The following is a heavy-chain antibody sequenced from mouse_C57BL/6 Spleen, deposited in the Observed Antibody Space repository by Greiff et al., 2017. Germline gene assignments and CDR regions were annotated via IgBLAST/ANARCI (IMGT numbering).Heavy chain of an antibody. D-gene: IGHD1-1*01. CDR1: GFTFSSYG. J-gene: IGHJ4*01. CDR3: ARHYYTVAMDY. V-gene: IGHV5-6*01. CDR2: ISSGGSYT. Sequence: VQLKESGGDLVKPGGSLKLSCAASGFTFSSYGMSWVRQTPDKRLEWVATISSGGSYTYYPDSVKGRFTISSDNAKNTLYLQMSSLKSEDTAMYYCARHYYTVAMDYWGQGTSVTVSS.